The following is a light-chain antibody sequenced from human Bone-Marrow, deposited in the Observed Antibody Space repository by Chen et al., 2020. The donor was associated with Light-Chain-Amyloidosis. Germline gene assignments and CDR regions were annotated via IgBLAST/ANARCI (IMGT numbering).Light chain of an antibody. J-gene: IGKJ1*01. Sequence: IVMTQSPATLSVSPGERATRSCRASESVSTNVAWYHQTPGQAPRLLIYGASTRATGIPARFSGGGYETELNLTISSLPSDDFAVYYCHQYHRWPAWTYGQGTKVEVK. CDR3: HQYHRWPAWT. CDR1: ESVSTN. V-gene: IGKV3-15*01. CDR2: GAS.